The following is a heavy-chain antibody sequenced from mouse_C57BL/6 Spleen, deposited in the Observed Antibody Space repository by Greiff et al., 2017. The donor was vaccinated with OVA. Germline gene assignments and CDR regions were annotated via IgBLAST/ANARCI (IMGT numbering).Heavy chain of an antibody. CDR3: ARIWDYYAMDY. J-gene: IGHJ4*01. Sequence: EVQLQQSGPELVKPGASVKISCKASGYTFTDYYMNWVKQSHGKSLEWIGDINPNNGGTSYNQKFKGKATLTVDKSSSTAYMELRSLTSEDSAVYYCARIWDYYAMDYWGQGTSVTVSS. CDR1: GYTFTDYY. D-gene: IGHD4-1*01. CDR2: INPNNGGT. V-gene: IGHV1-26*01.